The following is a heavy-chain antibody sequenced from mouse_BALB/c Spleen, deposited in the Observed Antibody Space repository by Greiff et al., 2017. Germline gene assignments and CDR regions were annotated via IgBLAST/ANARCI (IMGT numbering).Heavy chain of an antibody. D-gene: IGHD2-4*01. CDR2: IYPGSGST. Sequence: LQQPGSELVRPGASVKLSCKASGYTFTSYWMHWVKQGPGQGLEWIGNIYPGSGSTNYDEKFKSKATLTVDTSSSTAYMQLSILTSEDSAVYYCTSYDYDDWFAYWGQGTLVTVSA. CDR3: TSYDYDDWFAY. V-gene: IGHV1S22*01. J-gene: IGHJ3*01. CDR1: GYTFTSYW.